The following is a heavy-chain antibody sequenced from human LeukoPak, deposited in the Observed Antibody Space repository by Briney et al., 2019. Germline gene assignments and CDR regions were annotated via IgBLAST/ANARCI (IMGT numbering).Heavy chain of an antibody. D-gene: IGHD3-22*01. CDR1: GFTFSSYA. CDR2: ISGSGGST. V-gene: IGHV3-23*01. CDR3: AKDLVSYDSSQDAFDI. Sequence: GGSLRLSCAASGFTFSSYAMSWVRQAPGKGLEWVSAISGSGGSTYYADSAKGRFTISRDNSKNTLYLQMNSLRAEDTAVYYCAKDLVSYDSSQDAFDIWGQGTMVTVSS. J-gene: IGHJ3*02.